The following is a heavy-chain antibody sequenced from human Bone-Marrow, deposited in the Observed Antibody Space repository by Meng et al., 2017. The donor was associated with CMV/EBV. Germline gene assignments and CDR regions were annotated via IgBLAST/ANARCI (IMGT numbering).Heavy chain of an antibody. CDR3: ARFVAYYYDSSGRYAFDI. V-gene: IGHV4-59*12. Sequence: GSLRLSCSVSDDSISSYYWSWIRQPPGKGLEWIGDIYNSGSTNYNPSLQSRVIISVDTSKNQFSLKLSSVTAADTAVYYCARFVAYYYDSSGRYAFDIWGQGTMVTVSS. CDR2: IYNSGST. CDR1: DDSISSYY. D-gene: IGHD3-22*01. J-gene: IGHJ3*02.